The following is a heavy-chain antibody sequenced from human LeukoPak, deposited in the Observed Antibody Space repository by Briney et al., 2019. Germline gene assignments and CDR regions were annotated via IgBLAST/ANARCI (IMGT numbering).Heavy chain of an antibody. Sequence: GGSLRLSCAASGFTFSSYGMHWVRQAPGKGLEWVSVIYSGGSTYYADSVKGRFTTPRDNSKNTLYLQMNSLRAEDTAVYYCAKVTQLRYFDWLDFDYWGQGTLVTVSS. J-gene: IGHJ4*02. V-gene: IGHV3-NL1*01. D-gene: IGHD3-9*01. CDR3: AKVTQLRYFDWLDFDY. CDR2: IYSGGST. CDR1: GFTFSSYG.